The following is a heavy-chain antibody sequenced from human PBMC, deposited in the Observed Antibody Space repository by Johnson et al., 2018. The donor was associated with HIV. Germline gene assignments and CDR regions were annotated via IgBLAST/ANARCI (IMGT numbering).Heavy chain of an antibody. J-gene: IGHJ3*02. CDR2: IKQDGSEK. Sequence: EVQLVESGGGVVQPGRSLRLSCAASGFTFSSYWMSWVRQAPGKGLEWVANIKQDGSEKYYVDSVKGRFNISRGNAKNSLYLQMNSLRAEDTAVYYCARDGRKLTYYYDSSGYDDAFDIWGQGTMVTVSS. CDR1: GFTFSSYW. CDR3: ARDGRKLTYYYDSSGYDDAFDI. D-gene: IGHD3-22*01. V-gene: IGHV3-7*01.